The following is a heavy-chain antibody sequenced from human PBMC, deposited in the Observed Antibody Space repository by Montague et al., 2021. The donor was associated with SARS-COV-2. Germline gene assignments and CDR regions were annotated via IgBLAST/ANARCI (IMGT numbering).Heavy chain of an antibody. J-gene: IGHJ4*02. CDR2: GYYSRSS. CDR1: GDSVSHDC. V-gene: IGHV4-59*02. D-gene: IGHD7-27*01. Sequence: SETLSLACTVSGDSVSHDCWTWIRQPPGKGLEWIGNGYYSRSSSYNPSLTRRVSIAVDTSKNQFSLTLSTVTAADTAIYYCVRDPAPSGTGAFYDYWGQGTLVAVSS. CDR3: VRDPAPSGTGAFYDY.